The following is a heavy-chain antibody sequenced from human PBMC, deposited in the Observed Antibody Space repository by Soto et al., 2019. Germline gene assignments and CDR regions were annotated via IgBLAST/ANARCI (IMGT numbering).Heavy chain of an antibody. D-gene: IGHD2-21*01. V-gene: IGHV3-30*18. Sequence: PGGSLRLSCAASGFAFSSYGMHWVRQAPGKGLEWVAVISHDGNNKYYADSVKGRFTISRDNSKNTLFLQMSSLGVEDTAVFYCAKGLDVGVIYYGMNVWGQGTTVTVSS. J-gene: IGHJ6*02. CDR1: GFAFSSYG. CDR2: ISHDGNNK. CDR3: AKGLDVGVIYYGMNV.